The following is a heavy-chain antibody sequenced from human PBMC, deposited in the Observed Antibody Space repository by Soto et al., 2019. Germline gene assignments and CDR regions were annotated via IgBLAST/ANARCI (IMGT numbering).Heavy chain of an antibody. CDR2: IYYSGST. J-gene: IGHJ6*02. Sequence: SETLSLTCTVSGGSISSSSYYWGWIRQPPGKGLEWIGSIYYSGSTYYNPSLKSRVTISVDTSKNQFSLKLSSVTAADTAVYYCLGYCSSTSCLDYYYGMAVWGRGTTVTVSS. D-gene: IGHD2-2*01. CDR1: GGSISSSSYY. CDR3: LGYCSSTSCLDYYYGMAV. V-gene: IGHV4-39*01.